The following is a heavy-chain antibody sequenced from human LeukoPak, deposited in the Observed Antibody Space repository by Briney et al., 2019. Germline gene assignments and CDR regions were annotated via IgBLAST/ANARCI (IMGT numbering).Heavy chain of an antibody. CDR1: GGSISSYY. V-gene: IGHV4-59*01. CDR2: IYYTGST. CDR3: ARAHFRSGYTIDY. Sequence: SSETLSLTCTVSGGSISSYYWSWIRQPPGKGLEWIGSIYYTGSTNYNPSLKSRVTISVDTSKNQFSLKLGSVTAADTAVYYCARAHFRSGYTIDYWGQGTPVTVSS. D-gene: IGHD3-3*02. J-gene: IGHJ4*02.